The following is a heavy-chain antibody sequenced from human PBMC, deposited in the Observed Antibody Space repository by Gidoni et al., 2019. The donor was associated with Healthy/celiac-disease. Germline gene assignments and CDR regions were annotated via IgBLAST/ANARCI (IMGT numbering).Heavy chain of an antibody. J-gene: IGHJ6*02. D-gene: IGHD4-17*01. CDR2: IDPSDSYT. Sequence: LEWMGRIDPSDSYTNYSPSFQGHVTISADKSISTAYLQWSSLKASDTAMYYCAARPAPYGDQDYYYYGMDVWGQGTTVTVSS. V-gene: IGHV5-10-1*01. CDR3: AARPAPYGDQDYYYYGMDV.